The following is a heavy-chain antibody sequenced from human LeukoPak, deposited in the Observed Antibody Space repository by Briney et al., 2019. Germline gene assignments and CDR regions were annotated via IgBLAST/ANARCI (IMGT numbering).Heavy chain of an antibody. V-gene: IGHV3-53*01. D-gene: IGHD2-8*01. CDR3: ARDLVFSS. CDR2: IFSGGST. CDR1: GFTVSSNY. J-gene: IGHJ4*02. Sequence: GGSLRLSCAASGFTVSSNYMSWVRQAPGKGLECVSLIFSGGSTYYADSVKGRFTISRDNSKNTLYLQMNSLRAEDTAVYYCARDLVFSSWGQGTLVTVSS.